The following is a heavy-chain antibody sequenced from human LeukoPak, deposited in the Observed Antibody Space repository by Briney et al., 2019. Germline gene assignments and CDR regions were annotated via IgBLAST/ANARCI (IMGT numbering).Heavy chain of an antibody. V-gene: IGHV3-30*18. D-gene: IGHD3-10*01. CDR3: AKELDYYGSGIYYKGIYYYYGMDV. CDR2: ISYDGSNK. Sequence: PGRSLRLSCAASGFTFSSYGMHWVRQAPGKGLEWVAVISYDGSNKYYADSVKGRFTISRDNSKNTLYLQMNSLRAEDTAVYYCAKELDYYGSGIYYKGIYYYYGMDVWGQGTTVTVSS. CDR1: GFTFSSYG. J-gene: IGHJ6*02.